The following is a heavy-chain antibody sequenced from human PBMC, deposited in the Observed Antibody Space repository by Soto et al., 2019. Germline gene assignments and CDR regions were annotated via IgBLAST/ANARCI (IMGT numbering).Heavy chain of an antibody. CDR2: MSNSGDLT. CDR1: GFSFRTYA. D-gene: IGHD2-15*01. J-gene: IGHJ4*02. V-gene: IGHV3-23*01. CDR3: AKDAARTNWWYYFDY. Sequence: GGSLRLSCAASGFSFRTYAMGWVRQAPGKGLEWDSVMSNSGDLTYYADSVKGRFTISRDNSENTLDLQMISLRAEDAAIYDCAKDAARTNWWYYFDYWGQGTLVTVSS.